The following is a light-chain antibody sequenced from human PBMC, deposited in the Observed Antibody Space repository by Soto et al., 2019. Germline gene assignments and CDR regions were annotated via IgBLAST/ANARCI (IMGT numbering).Light chain of an antibody. Sequence: AIHLTQSPSSLSASVGDRATITCRSSQGISLSLAWYQQRPGQPPNLLIYDASTVGSGVPSRFSGSASGTDFTLTIDTLQPEDFADYFCQQFESYPITFGQGTLPAIK. CDR3: QQFESYPIT. CDR1: QGISLS. V-gene: IGKV1-13*02. CDR2: DAS. J-gene: IGKJ5*01.